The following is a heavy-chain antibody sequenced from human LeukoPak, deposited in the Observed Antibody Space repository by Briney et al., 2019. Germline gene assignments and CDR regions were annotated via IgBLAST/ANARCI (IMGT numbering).Heavy chain of an antibody. D-gene: IGHD2-2*01. CDR1: GFTFDDYG. J-gene: IGHJ5*02. CDR3: ARDPVSYCSSTSCSQSNWFDP. Sequence: PGGSLRLSCAASGFTFDDYGMSWVRQAPGKGLEWVSGINWNGGSTGYADSVKGRFTISRDNAKNSLYLQMNSLRAEDTALYYCARDPVSYCSSTSCSQSNWFDPWGQGTLVTVSS. V-gene: IGHV3-20*04. CDR2: INWNGGST.